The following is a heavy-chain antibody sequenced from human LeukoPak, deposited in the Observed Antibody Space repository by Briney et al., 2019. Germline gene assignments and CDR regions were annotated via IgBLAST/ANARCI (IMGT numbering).Heavy chain of an antibody. D-gene: IGHD2-15*01. J-gene: IGHJ6*02. CDR2: IYTSGST. CDR1: GGSISSGSYY. CDR3: ARVPGYCSGGSCYYYYDMDV. Sequence: SETLSLTCTVSGGSISSGSYYSSWIRQPAGKGLEWIGHIYTSGSTNYNPSLKSRATISVETSKNQFSLKLSSVTAADTAVYYCARVPGYCSGGSCYYYYDMDVWGQGTTVTVSS. V-gene: IGHV4-61*09.